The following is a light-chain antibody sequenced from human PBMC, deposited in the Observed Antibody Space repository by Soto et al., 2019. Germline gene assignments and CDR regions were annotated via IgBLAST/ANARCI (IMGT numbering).Light chain of an antibody. Sequence: EIVLKQSPGTLSLSPGERATLSCRASQSVSSNLAWYQQKPGQAHKVLIYRASSRATGIPDRFSGSGSGTDFTLTISRLEPEEFAVYYCQQYGSSPLTVGGGTKVDIK. J-gene: IGKJ4*01. CDR1: QSVSSN. V-gene: IGKV3-20*01. CDR3: QQYGSSPLT. CDR2: RAS.